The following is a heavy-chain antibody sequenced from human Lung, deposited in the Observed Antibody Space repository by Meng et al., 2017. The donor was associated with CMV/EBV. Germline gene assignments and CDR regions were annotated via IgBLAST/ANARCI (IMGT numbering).Heavy chain of an antibody. CDR2: IKADGSEK. J-gene: IGHJ4*02. D-gene: IGHD3-10*01. CDR3: ACNSGDC. CDR1: GFTFSSHW. Sequence: ESXKISCAASGFTFSSHWMCWVRQAPGKGLEGVANIKADGSEKYYVDSVKGRFTVSRDNAKNSLYLQMNSLRAEDTAVYYCACNSGDCWGQGTLVTVSS. V-gene: IGHV3-7*01.